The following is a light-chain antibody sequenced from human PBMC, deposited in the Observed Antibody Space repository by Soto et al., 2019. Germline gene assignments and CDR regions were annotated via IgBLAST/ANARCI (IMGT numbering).Light chain of an antibody. CDR1: SSDVGSYNY. CDR2: DVS. Sequence: QSVLTQPASVSGSPGQSNAISCTGTSSDVGSYNYVSWYQHHPGKAPKVMIYDVSSRPSGVSNRFSGSKSGNTASLTISGLQAEDEADYYCISYTTISSYVFGTGTKVTVL. CDR3: ISYTTISSYV. V-gene: IGLV2-14*03. J-gene: IGLJ1*01.